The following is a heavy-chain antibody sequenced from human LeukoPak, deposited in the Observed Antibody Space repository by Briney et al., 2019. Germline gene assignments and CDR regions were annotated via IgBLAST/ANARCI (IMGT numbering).Heavy chain of an antibody. CDR1: GFTFSSYE. V-gene: IGHV3-48*03. D-gene: IGHD3-16*02. J-gene: IGHJ6*02. Sequence: GGSLRLSCAASGFTFSSYEMNWVRQAPGKGLEWVSYISSSGSTIYYADSVKGRFTISRDNAKNSLYLQMNSLRAEDTAVYYCARVLAVGGVIPYYYYYYGVDAWGQGTTVTVSS. CDR3: ARVLAVGGVIPYYYYYYGVDA. CDR2: ISSSGSTI.